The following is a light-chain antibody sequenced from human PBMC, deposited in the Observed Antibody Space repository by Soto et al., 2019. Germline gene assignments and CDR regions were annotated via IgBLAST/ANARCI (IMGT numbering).Light chain of an antibody. V-gene: IGKV4-1*01. J-gene: IGKJ1*01. CDR1: QSFLSSHNINIL. Sequence: DSVMARSPYALSVYLGERPTIKCRSSQSFLSSHNINILLAWYQQKPGQPPRLLIHWATTRATGVPARFSGSGSGTEFTLTISSLQSEDVAVYYCQQYNTCPRTFGQGTKVDIK. CDR2: WAT. CDR3: QQYNTCPRT.